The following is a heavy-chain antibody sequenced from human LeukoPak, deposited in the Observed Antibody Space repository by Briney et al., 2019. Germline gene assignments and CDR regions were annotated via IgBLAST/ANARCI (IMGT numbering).Heavy chain of an antibody. Sequence: PGGSLRLSCVASDFTFSNYWMSWVRQAPGKGLEWVGNLKQDGSEIYYLDSVKGRFTISRDNSKNTLYLQMNSLRAEDTAVYYCAKVRQYYYGSGSYSDYWGQGTLVTVSS. V-gene: IGHV3-7*03. D-gene: IGHD3-10*01. CDR2: LKQDGSEI. CDR3: AKVRQYYYGSGSYSDY. J-gene: IGHJ4*02. CDR1: DFTFSNYW.